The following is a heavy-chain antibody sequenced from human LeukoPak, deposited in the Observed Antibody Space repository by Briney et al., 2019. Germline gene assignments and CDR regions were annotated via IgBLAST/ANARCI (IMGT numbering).Heavy chain of an antibody. CDR2: INTNAGNP. D-gene: IGHD1-7*01. Sequence: ASVKVSCKASGYTFTSYAMNWGRQGPGQGREWMGWINTNAGNPTYAQGFTGRVVFSLDPSVSTAYLQISSLKAEDTAVYYCARSLGDDDWNYGGPTWYFDLWGRGTLVPVSS. CDR3: ARSLGDDDWNYGGPTWYFDL. J-gene: IGHJ2*01. CDR1: GYTFTSYA. V-gene: IGHV7-4-1*02.